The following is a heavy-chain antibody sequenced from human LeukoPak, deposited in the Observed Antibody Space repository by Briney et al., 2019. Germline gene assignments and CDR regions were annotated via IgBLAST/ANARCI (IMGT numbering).Heavy chain of an antibody. Sequence: SGGSLRLSCAASGFTFSSYSMNWVRQAPGKGLEWVSSISSSSSYIYYADSVKGRFTISRDNAKNSLYLQMNSLRAEDTAVYYCASLSPPKVVATQRAQDAPPSLDYWGQGTLVTVSS. CDR3: ASLSPPKVVATQRAQDAPPSLDY. V-gene: IGHV3-21*04. CDR2: ISSSSSYI. CDR1: GFTFSSYS. J-gene: IGHJ4*02. D-gene: IGHD5-12*01.